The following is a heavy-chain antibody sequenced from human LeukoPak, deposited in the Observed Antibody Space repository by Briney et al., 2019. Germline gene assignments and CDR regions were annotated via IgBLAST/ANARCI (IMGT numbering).Heavy chain of an antibody. CDR1: GFTFDDYA. D-gene: IGHD6-19*01. V-gene: IGHV3-21*01. Sequence: GGSLRLSCAASGFTFDDYAMHWVRQAPGKGLEWVSSISSSSSYIYYADSVKGRFTISRDNAKNSLYLQMNSLRAEDTAVYYCARDQQWLDAWGQGTLVTVSS. CDR2: ISSSSSYI. CDR3: ARDQQWLDA. J-gene: IGHJ5*02.